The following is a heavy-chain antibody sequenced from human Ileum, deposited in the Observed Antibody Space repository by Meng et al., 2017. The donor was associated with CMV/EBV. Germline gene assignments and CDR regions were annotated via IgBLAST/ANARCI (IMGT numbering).Heavy chain of an antibody. Sequence: GESLKISCAASGFTFSNAWMSWVRQAPGKGLEWVGRIKSKTDGGTTDYAAPVKGRFTISRDDSKNTLYLQMNSLKTEDTAVYYCTKDKSFWSGYYKGGDDWGQGTLVTVSS. CDR1: GFTFSNAW. V-gene: IGHV3-15*01. CDR3: TKDKSFWSGYYKGGDD. D-gene: IGHD3-3*01. CDR2: IKSKTDGGTT. J-gene: IGHJ4*02.